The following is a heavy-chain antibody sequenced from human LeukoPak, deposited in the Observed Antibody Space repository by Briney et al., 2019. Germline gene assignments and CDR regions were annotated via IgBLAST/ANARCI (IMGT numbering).Heavy chain of an antibody. Sequence: GGSLRLSCAASGFTFSSYSMNWVRQAPGKGREWVSYISSSSSTIYYADSVKGRFTISRDNAKNSLYLQMNSLRDEDTAVYYCARDAGVLEWLLSSDYWGQGTLVTVSS. J-gene: IGHJ4*02. V-gene: IGHV3-48*02. CDR2: ISSSSSTI. D-gene: IGHD3-3*01. CDR1: GFTFSSYS. CDR3: ARDAGVLEWLLSSDY.